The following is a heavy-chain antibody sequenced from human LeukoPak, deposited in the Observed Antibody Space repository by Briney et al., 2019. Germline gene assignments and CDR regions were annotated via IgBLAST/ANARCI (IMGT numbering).Heavy chain of an antibody. CDR3: AKGPLRGTAAAIDY. CDR2: ISYDGRNK. Sequence: GGSLRLSCAASGFTFNNYGMHWVRQVPGKGLEWVAVISYDGRNKHYPDSVKGRFTISRDISTDTLWLQMDSLRTEDTAVYYCAKGPLRGTAAAIDYWGQGTLVTVSS. CDR1: GFTFNNYG. V-gene: IGHV3-30*18. D-gene: IGHD2-2*01. J-gene: IGHJ4*02.